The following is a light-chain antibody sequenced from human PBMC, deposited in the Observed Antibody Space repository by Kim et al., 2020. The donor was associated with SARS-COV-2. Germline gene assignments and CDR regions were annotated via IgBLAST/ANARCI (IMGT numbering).Light chain of an antibody. CDR2: RDT. CDR1: KLVDNF. V-gene: IGLV3-1*01. Sequence: VPPGQTASIPCSGDKLVDNFASCYQQKPGQSPVLVIYRDTDRPSEIPERFSGSNSGNTATLTISGTQTIDEAAYYCQTWDSRTVVFGGGTQLTVL. J-gene: IGLJ2*01. CDR3: QTWDSRTVV.